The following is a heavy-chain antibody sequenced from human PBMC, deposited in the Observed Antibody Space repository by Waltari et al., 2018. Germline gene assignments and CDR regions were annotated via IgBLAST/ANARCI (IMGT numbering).Heavy chain of an antibody. CDR2: IIPIVGTAP. CDR3: ARRQLGGAFDP. J-gene: IGHJ5*02. CDR1: GGTFGRYA. D-gene: IGHD3-16*01. Sequence: QVQLVQSGAEVKKPGSSVKVSCKASGGTFGRYAITWVRQAPGEGLEWMGGIIPIVGTAPNYAQKFQGRLTVTADESTATVYMDLSSLRSDDTAVYYCARRQLGGAFDPWGQGTLVSVSS. V-gene: IGHV1-69*12.